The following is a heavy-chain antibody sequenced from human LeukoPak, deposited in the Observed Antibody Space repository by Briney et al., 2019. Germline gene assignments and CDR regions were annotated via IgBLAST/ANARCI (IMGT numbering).Heavy chain of an antibody. CDR3: AKAPRGIAVAGTDY. D-gene: IGHD6-19*01. V-gene: IGHV3-23*01. CDR2: ISGSGGST. CDR1: GFTFSSYG. J-gene: IGHJ4*02. Sequence: GGSLRLSCAASGFTFSSYGMSWVRQAPGKGLEWVSAISGSGGSTYYADSVKGRLTISRDNSKNTLYLQMNSLRAEDTAVYYCAKAPRGIAVAGTDYWGQGTLVTVSS.